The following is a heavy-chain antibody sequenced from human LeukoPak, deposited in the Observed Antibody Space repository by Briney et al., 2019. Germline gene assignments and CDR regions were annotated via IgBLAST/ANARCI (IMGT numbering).Heavy chain of an antibody. V-gene: IGHV4-39*07. CDR2: IYYSGST. J-gene: IGHJ2*01. D-gene: IGHD6-13*01. CDR1: GGSISSGGYY. Sequence: PSETLSLTCTVSGGSISSGGYYWGWIRQPPGKGLEWIGSIYYSGSTYYNPSLKSRVTISVDTSKNQFSLKLSSVTAADTAVYYCARGEAAAAADWHFDLWGRGTLVTVSS. CDR3: ARGEAAAAADWHFDL.